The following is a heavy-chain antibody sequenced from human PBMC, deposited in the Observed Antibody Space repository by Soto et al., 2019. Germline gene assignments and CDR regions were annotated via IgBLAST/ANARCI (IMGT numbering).Heavy chain of an antibody. CDR2: IYYSGST. V-gene: IGHV4-31*03. J-gene: IGHJ5*02. Sequence: QVQLQESGPGLVKPSQTLSLTCTVSGGSISSGGYYWSWIRQHPGKGLEWIGYIYYSGSTYYNPCLKSRVTIAVDTSKNQVALKLSSVTAADTAVYYCARVIAVAGGLDNWFDPWGQGTLVTVSS. CDR3: ARVIAVAGGLDNWFDP. CDR1: GGSISSGGYY. D-gene: IGHD6-19*01.